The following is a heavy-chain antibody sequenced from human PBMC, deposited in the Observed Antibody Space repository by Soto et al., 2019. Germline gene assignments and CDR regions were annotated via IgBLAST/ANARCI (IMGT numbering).Heavy chain of an antibody. D-gene: IGHD6-13*01. CDR2: ITDSGGNT. CDR1: GFTFSIYA. Sequence: DVQLLESGGGLAQPGGSLRLSCAASGFTFSIYAMSWVRQAPGKGLEWVSAITDSGGNTYHADSVKGRFTISRDNTRSTLFRKMNSLRPKKTAVYSCGKGSAGSRPYYFDYWGQGTLVTVSS. CDR3: GKGSAGSRPYYFDY. J-gene: IGHJ4*02. V-gene: IGHV3-23*01.